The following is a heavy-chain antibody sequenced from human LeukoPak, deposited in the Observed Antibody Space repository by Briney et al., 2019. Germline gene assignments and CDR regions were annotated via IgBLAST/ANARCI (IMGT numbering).Heavy chain of an antibody. Sequence: GGSLRLSCAASEFTFSSYAMSWVRQAPGKGLEWVSAISGSGGSTYYADSVKGRFTISRDNSKNTLYLQMNSLRAEDTAVYYCAKDLEGSRWELLGYWGQGTLVTVSS. CDR3: AKDLEGSRWELLGY. V-gene: IGHV3-23*01. CDR1: EFTFSSYA. D-gene: IGHD1-26*01. J-gene: IGHJ4*02. CDR2: ISGSGGST.